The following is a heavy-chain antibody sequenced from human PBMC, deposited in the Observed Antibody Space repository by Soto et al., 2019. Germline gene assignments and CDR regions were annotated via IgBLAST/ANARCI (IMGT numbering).Heavy chain of an antibody. CDR3: ARHGGYVDIVATTTALDY. Sequence: SETLSLTCTVSGGSISSSSYYWGWIRQPPGKGLEWIGSIYYSGSTYYNPSLKSRVTISVDTSKNQFSLKLSSVTAADTAVYYCARHGGYVDIVATTTALDYWGQGTLVTVSS. D-gene: IGHD5-12*01. V-gene: IGHV4-39*01. J-gene: IGHJ4*02. CDR1: GGSISSSSYY. CDR2: IYYSGST.